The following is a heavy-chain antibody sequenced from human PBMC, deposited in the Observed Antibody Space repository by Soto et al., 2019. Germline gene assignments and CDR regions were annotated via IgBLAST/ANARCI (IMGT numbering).Heavy chain of an antibody. D-gene: IGHD2-15*01. CDR2: IRNKANSYTT. J-gene: IGHJ4*02. V-gene: IGHV3-72*01. CDR1: GFAFSDHY. CDR3: VSGYCSGLICYSAQFGY. Sequence: EVQLVESGGGLVEPGGSLRLSCAASGFAFSDHYMDWVRQAPGKELEWVARIRNKANSYTTTHAASVQGRFTISREDSENSLFLQMDSLEIGDTAMYYCVSGYCSGLICYSAQFGYWGQGTLVTVSS.